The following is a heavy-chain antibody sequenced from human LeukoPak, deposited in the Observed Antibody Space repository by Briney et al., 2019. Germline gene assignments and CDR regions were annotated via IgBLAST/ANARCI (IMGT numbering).Heavy chain of an antibody. D-gene: IGHD3-16*02. CDR3: ARAYRLTSPRGFDL. CDR1: GGFISGYY. J-gene: IGHJ5*02. V-gene: IGHV4-59*01. Sequence: SETLSLTCTVSGGFISGYYWNWVRQSPGEGVEWVGYIFYTGDTDYNPSLRSRVTMSVDRSNNRFSLQLASVTTADSAFYYCARAYRLTSPRGFDLWGPGILVTVSS. CDR2: IFYTGDT.